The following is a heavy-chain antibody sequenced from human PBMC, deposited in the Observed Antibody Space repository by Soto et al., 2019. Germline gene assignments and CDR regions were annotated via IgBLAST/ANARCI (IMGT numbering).Heavy chain of an antibody. V-gene: IGHV1-18*01. CDR3: AAVRRYSSGRHLDY. CDR2: FSPDNGNT. Sequence: SVKLSCEDCGYRITSNAISWVRQAPGKGLEWMGGFSPDNGNTIYAQKLQGTVTLTKDTSTATAYMELSSLRSEDTAMYYCAAVRRYSSGRHLDYWGQGTLVTVSS. D-gene: IGHD6-19*01. CDR1: GYRITSNA. J-gene: IGHJ4*02.